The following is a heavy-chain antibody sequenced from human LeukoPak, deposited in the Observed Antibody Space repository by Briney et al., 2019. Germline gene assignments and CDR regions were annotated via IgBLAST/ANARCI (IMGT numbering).Heavy chain of an antibody. CDR2: ISGSGGST. Sequence: PGGSLRLSCAASGFTFSDYYMSWIRQAPGKGLEWVSAISGSGGSTYYADSVKGRFTISRDNSKNTLYLQMNSLRAEDTAVYYCAKDRYGDYPTPFDYWGQGTLVTVSS. J-gene: IGHJ4*02. CDR3: AKDRYGDYPTPFDY. D-gene: IGHD4-17*01. CDR1: GFTFSDYY. V-gene: IGHV3-23*01.